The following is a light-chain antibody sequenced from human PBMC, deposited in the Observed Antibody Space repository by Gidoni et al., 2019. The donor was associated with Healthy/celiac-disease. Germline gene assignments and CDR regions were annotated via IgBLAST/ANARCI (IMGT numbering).Light chain of an antibody. CDR2: AAS. CDR1: QGIRSY. Sequence: VTPSPSLLPASTGDRVTISCRMSQGIRSYLAWYQQKPGKAPELLIYAASTLQSGVPSRFSGSGSGTDFTLTSSCLQSEDFATYYCQQYYSFPPSPFGGGTKVEIK. CDR3: QQYYSFPPSP. J-gene: IGKJ4*01. V-gene: IGKV1D-8*02.